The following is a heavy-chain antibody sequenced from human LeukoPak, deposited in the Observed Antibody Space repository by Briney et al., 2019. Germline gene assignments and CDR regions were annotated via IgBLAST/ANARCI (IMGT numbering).Heavy chain of an antibody. CDR3: ARVGGSCSNIANCYGDY. V-gene: IGHV3-21*01. CDR2: ISSGSTNI. D-gene: IGHD2-2*03. CDR1: GFTYIIYS. Sequence: NPGGSLRLSCAASGFTYIIYSMNWVRQAPGKGVEWVSCISSGSTNIYYADSVRGRFTISRDNAKNSLYLQMNSLRAEDTAVYYCARVGGSCSNIANCYGDYWGQGTLVTVSS. J-gene: IGHJ4*02.